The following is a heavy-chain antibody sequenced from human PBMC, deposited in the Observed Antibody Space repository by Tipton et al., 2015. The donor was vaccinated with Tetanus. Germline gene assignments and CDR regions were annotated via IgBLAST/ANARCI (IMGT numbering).Heavy chain of an antibody. D-gene: IGHD3-3*01. CDR2: ISPSGRS. Sequence: TLSLTCTVSGGSIRSGDHQWNWIRQPPGKGLEWLAYISPSGRSNSNYSLKSRITVSQDTSKNQFSLKLTSVTAADTAVYYCARANYDFPNKGPFDYWGQGVLVIVSS. V-gene: IGHV4-61*08. CDR1: GGSIRSGDHQ. CDR3: ARANYDFPNKGPFDY. J-gene: IGHJ4*02.